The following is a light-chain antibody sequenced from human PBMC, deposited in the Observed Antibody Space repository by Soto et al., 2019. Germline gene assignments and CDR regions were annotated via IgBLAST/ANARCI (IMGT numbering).Light chain of an antibody. CDR2: DND. CDR3: GTWDDRLDGNYV. Sequence: QSVLTQPPSVSAAPGQQVTISCSGSSSNIGDNYLSWYQHLPGTAPKLVVYDNDRRPSGIPGRFSGSKSGTSATLVITGLQPGDEGDYYCGTWDDRLDGNYVFGTGTKVTVL. CDR1: SSNIGDNY. V-gene: IGLV1-51*01. J-gene: IGLJ1*01.